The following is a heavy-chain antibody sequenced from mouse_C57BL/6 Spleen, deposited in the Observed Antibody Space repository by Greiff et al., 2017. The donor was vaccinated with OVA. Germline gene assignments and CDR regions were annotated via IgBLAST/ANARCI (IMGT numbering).Heavy chain of an antibody. CDR3: ARWGGNYEGFAY. CDR1: GYAFSSSW. Sequence: QVQLQQSGPELVKPGASVKISCKASGYAFSSSWMNWVKQRPGKGLEWIGRIYPGDGDTNYNGKFKGKATLTADKSSSTAYMQLSSLTSEDSAVYFCARWGGNYEGFAYWGQGTLVTVSA. D-gene: IGHD2-1*01. J-gene: IGHJ3*01. V-gene: IGHV1-82*01. CDR2: IYPGDGDT.